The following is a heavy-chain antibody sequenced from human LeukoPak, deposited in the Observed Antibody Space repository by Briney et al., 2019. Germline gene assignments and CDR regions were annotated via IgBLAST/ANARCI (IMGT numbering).Heavy chain of an antibody. D-gene: IGHD3-16*01. CDR2: INHSGST. Sequence: PSETLSLTCAVYGGSFSGYYWSWIRQPPGKGLEWIGEINHSGSTNYNPSLKSRVTISVDTFKNQFSLKLSSVTAADTAVYYCARVYFRFAYYYMDVWGKGTTVTVSS. CDR1: GGSFSGYY. J-gene: IGHJ6*03. V-gene: IGHV4-34*01. CDR3: ARVYFRFAYYYMDV.